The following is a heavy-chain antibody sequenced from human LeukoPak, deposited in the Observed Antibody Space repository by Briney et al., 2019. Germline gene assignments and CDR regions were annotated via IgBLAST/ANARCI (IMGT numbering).Heavy chain of an antibody. V-gene: IGHV3-7*01. CDR2: IKQDGSEK. CDR1: GVTFSVYW. J-gene: IGHJ5*02. CDR3: ARVKSLNWFDP. Sequence: GGSLRLSCAASGVTFSVYWMSWGREAPGEGLEWVANIKQDGSEKYYVDSVKGRFTISRDNAKNSLYLQMNSLRAEDTAVYYCARVKSLNWFDPWGQGTLVTVSA.